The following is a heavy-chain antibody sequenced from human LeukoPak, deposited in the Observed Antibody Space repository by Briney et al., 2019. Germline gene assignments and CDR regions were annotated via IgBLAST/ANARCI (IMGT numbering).Heavy chain of an antibody. V-gene: IGHV3-23*01. CDR3: AKAPGYSSSWSEIYFDY. Sequence: GGSLRLSCAASGFTFSSYAMNWVRQAPGKGLEWVSAISGSGSGGSTYYADSVKGRFTISRDNSKNTLYLQMNSLRAEDTAVYYCAKAPGYSSSWSEIYFDYWGQGTLVTVSS. J-gene: IGHJ4*02. CDR2: ISGSGSGGST. D-gene: IGHD6-13*01. CDR1: GFTFSSYA.